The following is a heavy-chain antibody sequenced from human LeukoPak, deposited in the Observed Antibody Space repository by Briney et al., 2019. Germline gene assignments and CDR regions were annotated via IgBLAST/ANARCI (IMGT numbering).Heavy chain of an antibody. Sequence: SETLSLTCIVSGGPISTHYWSWSRQPPGKGREWIGYNDYSGSTNYNPSLKSRVTISVDTSKNQFSLKLNSVTAADTAVYYCARGATLRGTYYMDVWGKGTTVTVYS. D-gene: IGHD3-16*01. V-gene: IGHV4-59*11. CDR1: GGPISTHY. CDR2: NDYSGST. CDR3: ARGATLRGTYYMDV. J-gene: IGHJ6*03.